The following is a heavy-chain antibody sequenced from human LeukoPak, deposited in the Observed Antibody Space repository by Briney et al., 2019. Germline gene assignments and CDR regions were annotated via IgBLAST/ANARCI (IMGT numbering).Heavy chain of an antibody. J-gene: IGHJ4*02. CDR2: MYYRRST. CDR3: ARDGSFVNGGNSGSFDY. CDR1: GGSISSSSYY. V-gene: IGHV4-39*07. Sequence: PSETLSLTCTVSGGSISSSSYYWGWIRLPPGKGLEWIGSMYYRRSTFYNMSLKSRVTISVDTSKDQFSLKLTSVTAADTAVYYCARDGSFVNGGNSGSFDYWGQGTLVTVSS. D-gene: IGHD4-23*01.